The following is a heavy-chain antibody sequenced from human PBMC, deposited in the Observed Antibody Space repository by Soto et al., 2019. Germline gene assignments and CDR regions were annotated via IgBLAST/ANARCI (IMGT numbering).Heavy chain of an antibody. CDR2: ISAYDGNT. CDR3: ARGGYYDSSGSRNYYYYGMNV. V-gene: IGHV1-18*04. D-gene: IGHD3-22*01. J-gene: IGHJ6*02. Sequence: QAKLVQSGAEVKKPGASVKVSCKASGYTFTSYGINWVRQAPGQGLEWLGWISAYDGNTKYAQSGQGRVSMTTDTSTKTAYMELRSLRSDDTAMYYCARGGYYDSSGSRNYYYYGMNVWGQGTTVSVSS. CDR1: GYTFTSYG.